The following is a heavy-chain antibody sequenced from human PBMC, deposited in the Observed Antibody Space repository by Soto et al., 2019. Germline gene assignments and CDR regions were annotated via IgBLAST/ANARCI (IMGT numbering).Heavy chain of an antibody. CDR1: GFTFSSYG. V-gene: IGHV3-30*18. CDR2: ISYDGSNK. D-gene: IGHD3-10*01. J-gene: IGHJ6*02. Sequence: LRLSCAASGFTFSSYGMHWVRQAPGKGLEWVAVISYDGSNKYYADSVKGRFTISRDNSKNTLYLQMNSLRAEDTAVYYCAKSYGXGRPGTPYYYYYYGMDVWGQGTTVTVSS. CDR3: AKSYGXGRPGTPYYYYYYGMDV.